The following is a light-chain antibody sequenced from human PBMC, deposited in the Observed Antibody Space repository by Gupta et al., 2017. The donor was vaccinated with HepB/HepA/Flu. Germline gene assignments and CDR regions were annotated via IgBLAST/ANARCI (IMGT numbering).Light chain of an antibody. CDR1: QSLVHGDGNTY. CDR2: KVS. Sequence: DVVMTQSPIHLPVTLGPQASISCMSSQSLVHGDGNTYLNWFHQKPGQSPRRLIYKVSSRDSGVPDRFSGSGSGTDFTLKISRVETEDVGVYYCMQCTHWPLTFGGGTKVEIK. V-gene: IGKV2-30*02. CDR3: MQCTHWPLT. J-gene: IGKJ4*01.